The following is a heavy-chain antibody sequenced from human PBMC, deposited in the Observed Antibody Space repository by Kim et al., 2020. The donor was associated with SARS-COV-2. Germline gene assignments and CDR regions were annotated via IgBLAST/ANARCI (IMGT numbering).Heavy chain of an antibody. Sequence: GGSLRLSCAASGFTFSTYYMTWVRQAPGKRLEWVASINPDGSQKYYVDSVKGRFTISRDNAEISLYLQMNSLRGEDTAVYYCTRGYPGSRPDIWGQGTLVTVSS. CDR1: GFTFSTYY. D-gene: IGHD3-10*01. V-gene: IGHV3-7*01. CDR2: INPDGSQK. CDR3: TRGYPGSRPDI. J-gene: IGHJ4*02.